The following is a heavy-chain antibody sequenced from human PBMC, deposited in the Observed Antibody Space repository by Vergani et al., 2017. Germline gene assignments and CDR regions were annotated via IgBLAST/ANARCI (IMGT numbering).Heavy chain of an antibody. CDR2: ISWNSGSI. CDR3: ARDFLDRDPY. Sequence: EVQLVESGGGLVQPGRSLRLSCAASGFTFDDYAMHWVRQAPGKGLEWVSGISWNSGSIGYADSVKGRFTISRDNAKNSLYLQMNSLRAEDTALYYCARDFLDRDPYWGQGTLVTVSS. J-gene: IGHJ4*02. D-gene: IGHD3-3*01. V-gene: IGHV3-9*01. CDR1: GFTFDDYA.